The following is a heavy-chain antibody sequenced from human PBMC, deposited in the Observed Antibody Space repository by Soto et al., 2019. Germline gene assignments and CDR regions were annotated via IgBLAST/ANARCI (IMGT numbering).Heavy chain of an antibody. CDR3: ARVDAVFGESPYYFDY. J-gene: IGHJ4*02. CDR2: IYYSGST. CDR1: GGSISSGGYY. Sequence: SETLSLTCTVSGGSISSGGYYWSWIRQHPGKGLEWIGYIYYSGSTYYNPSLKSRVTISVDTSKNQFSLKLSSVTAADTAVYYCARVDAVFGESPYYFDYWGQGTLVTVSS. V-gene: IGHV4-31*03. D-gene: IGHD3-10*02.